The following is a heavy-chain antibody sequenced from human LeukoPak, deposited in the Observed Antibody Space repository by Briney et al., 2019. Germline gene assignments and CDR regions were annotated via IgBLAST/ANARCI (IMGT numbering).Heavy chain of an antibody. V-gene: IGHV3-30*02. CDR2: ISFDGSQK. CDR1: GFTFSNYG. J-gene: IGHJ4*02. Sequence: AGGSLRLSCAASGFTFSNYGMHWVRQAPGKGLEWVALISFDGSQKYYADSVKGRFTISRDNSKSTVYLQMNSLRVEDTAVYYCAKDHYYDSSGSYYFDYWGQGTLVTVSS. D-gene: IGHD3-22*01. CDR3: AKDHYYDSSGSYYFDY.